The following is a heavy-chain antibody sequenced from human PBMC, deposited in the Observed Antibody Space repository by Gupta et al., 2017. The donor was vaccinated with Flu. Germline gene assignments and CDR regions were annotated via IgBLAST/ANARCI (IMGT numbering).Heavy chain of an antibody. J-gene: IGHJ4*02. V-gene: IGHV4-39*01. CDR2: IYYSGST. Sequence: QLQLQESGPGLVKPSETLSLTCTVSGGSISSSSYYWGWIRQPPGKGLEWIGSIYYSGSTYYNPSLKSRVTISVDTSKNQFSLKLSSVTAADTAVYYCATPGIAARRGYWGQGTLVTVSS. CDR1: GGSISSSSYY. CDR3: ATPGIAARRGY. D-gene: IGHD6-6*01.